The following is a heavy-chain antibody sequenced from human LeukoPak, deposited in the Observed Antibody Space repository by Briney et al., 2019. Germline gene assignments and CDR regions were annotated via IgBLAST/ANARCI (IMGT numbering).Heavy chain of an antibody. CDR2: IYSGGST. D-gene: IGHD6-13*01. V-gene: IGHV3-66*01. CDR1: GFTVSSNY. CDR3: ARDHRHSSSWYTTGGHCYYGMDV. Sequence: GGSLRLSCAASGFTVSSNYMSWVRQAPGKGLEWVSVIYSGGSTYYADSVKGRFTISRDNSKNTLYLQMNSLRAEDTAVYYCARDHRHSSSWYTTGGHCYYGMDVWGQGTTVTVSS. J-gene: IGHJ6*02.